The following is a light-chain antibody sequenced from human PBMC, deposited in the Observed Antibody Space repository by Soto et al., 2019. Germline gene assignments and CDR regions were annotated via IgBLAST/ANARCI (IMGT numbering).Light chain of an antibody. Sequence: GLTQSPGPLPLSPGEGATLSCRASQSVGSNYLAWFQQKLGRAPRLLIYGASSRATGIPDRFSGSGSGTDFTLTMTRLEPEDSAVYYCQQYGHSPYTFGQGPKVDSK. V-gene: IGKV3-20*01. CDR2: GAS. CDR3: QQYGHSPYT. J-gene: IGKJ2*01. CDR1: QSVGSNY.